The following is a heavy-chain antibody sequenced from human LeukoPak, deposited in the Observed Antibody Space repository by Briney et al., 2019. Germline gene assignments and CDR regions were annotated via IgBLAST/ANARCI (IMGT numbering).Heavy chain of an antibody. D-gene: IGHD3-10*01. V-gene: IGHV4-59*01. CDR2: IYYSGIT. CDR3: ARVYGSGRYYSDVFDY. CDR1: GASIRSNY. Sequence: SETLSLTCTVSGASIRSNYWSWIRQPPGKGLEWIGYIYYSGITDYNSSLKSRVTISVDTSKNQFSLRLTSVTAADTAVYYCARVYGSGRYYSDVFDYWGQGTLVTVSS. J-gene: IGHJ4*02.